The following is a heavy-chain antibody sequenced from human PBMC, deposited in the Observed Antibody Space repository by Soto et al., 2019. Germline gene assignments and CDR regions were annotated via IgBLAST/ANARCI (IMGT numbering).Heavy chain of an antibody. CDR2: ISGRGGSS. CDR1: GFSFSSYA. CDR3: AKGSIEYSASVDY. Sequence: EVQLLESGGGLIQPGGSLRLSCSASGFSFSSYAMMWVRQAPGMGLEWVSVISGRGGSSYFADSAKGRFTISRDNSKKMLYLEMNSLRAEDTAIYFCAKGSIEYSASVDYWGQGTLVIVSS. D-gene: IGHD1-26*01. J-gene: IGHJ4*02. V-gene: IGHV3-23*01.